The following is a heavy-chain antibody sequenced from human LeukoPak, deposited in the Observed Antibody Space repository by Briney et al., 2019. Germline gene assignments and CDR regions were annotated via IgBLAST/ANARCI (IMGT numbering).Heavy chain of an antibody. CDR2: IIPIFGTA. D-gene: IGHD3-10*01. J-gene: IGHJ6*03. Sequence: ASVKVSCKASGGTFSNYAISWVRQAPGQGLEWMGGIIPIFGTANYAQKFQGRVTITADESTSTAYMELSSLRSEDTAVYYCAIGITMVWGANYYYYYMDVWGKGTTVTISS. V-gene: IGHV1-69*13. CDR1: GGTFSNYA. CDR3: AIGITMVWGANYYYYYMDV.